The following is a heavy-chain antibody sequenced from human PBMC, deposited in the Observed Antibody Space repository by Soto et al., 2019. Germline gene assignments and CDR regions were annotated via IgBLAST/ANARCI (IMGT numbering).Heavy chain of an antibody. V-gene: IGHV1-69*13. D-gene: IGHD2-2*01. CDR2: IIPIFGTA. Sequence: SVKVSCKASGGTFSSYAISWVRQAPGQGLEWMGGIIPIFGTANYAQKFQGRVAITADESTSTAYMELSSLRSEDTAVYYCARQDCSSTSCQSPLLDYWGQGTLVTVSS. CDR3: ARQDCSSTSCQSPLLDY. CDR1: GGTFSSYA. J-gene: IGHJ4*02.